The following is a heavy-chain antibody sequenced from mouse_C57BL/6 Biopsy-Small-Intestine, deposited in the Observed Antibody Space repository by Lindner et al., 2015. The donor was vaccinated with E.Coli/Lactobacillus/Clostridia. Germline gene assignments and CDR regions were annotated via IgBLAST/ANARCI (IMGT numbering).Heavy chain of an antibody. CDR3: AREYYYGSSYGGYFDV. CDR1: GYTFTDYY. CDR2: IYPGSGNT. Sequence: VQLQESGPEVVKPGASVKISCKASGYTFTDYYINWVEQRPGQGLEWIGWIYPGSGNTKYNEKFKGKATLTVDTSSSTAYMQLSSLTSEDSAVYFCAREYYYGSSYGGYFDVWGTGTTVTVSS. V-gene: IGHV1-84*01. J-gene: IGHJ1*03. D-gene: IGHD1-1*01.